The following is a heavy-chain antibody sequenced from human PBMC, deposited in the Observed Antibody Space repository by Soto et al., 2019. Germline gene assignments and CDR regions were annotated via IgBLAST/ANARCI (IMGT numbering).Heavy chain of an antibody. CDR3: ARVARYYDFWSGYPYMDV. D-gene: IGHD3-3*01. CDR2: IYYSGST. CDR1: GGSISSYY. V-gene: IGHV4-59*01. J-gene: IGHJ6*03. Sequence: SETLSLTCTVSGGSISSYYWSWIRQPPGKGLEWIGYIYYSGSTNYNPSPKSRVTISVDTSKNQYSLKLSSVTAADTAVYYCARVARYYDFWSGYPYMDVWGKGTTVTVSS.